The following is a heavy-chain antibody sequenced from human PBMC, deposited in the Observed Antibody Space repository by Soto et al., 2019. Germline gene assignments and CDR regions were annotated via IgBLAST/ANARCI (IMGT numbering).Heavy chain of an antibody. CDR3: ARADTDIAIVPALFAP. CDR2: ISSSDYYI. J-gene: IGHJ5*02. Sequence: EVQLVESGGGLVKPGGSLRLSCAASGFTFSSYYMNWVRQAPGKGLEWVSSISSSDYYIYYADSVKGRFTVSRDNAKNSLFLQMNSLRAEDTAVYYCARADTDIAIVPALFAPWGQGTLVTVSS. V-gene: IGHV3-21*01. CDR1: GFTFSSYY. D-gene: IGHD2-2*01.